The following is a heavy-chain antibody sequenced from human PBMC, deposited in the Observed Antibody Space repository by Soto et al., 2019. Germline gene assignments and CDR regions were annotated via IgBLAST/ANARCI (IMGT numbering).Heavy chain of an antibody. J-gene: IGHJ4*02. D-gene: IGHD3-22*01. V-gene: IGHV3-23*01. CDR1: GFTFSDYG. CDR3: AKSPYYYDSSGYYPFDY. Sequence: LRLSCAASGFTFSDYGMTWVRQPPGQGLEWVSSISGSGDSTTYAVSVKGRFTISRDNSKNTLYLQMNSLRAEDTAVYYCAKSPYYYDSSGYYPFDYWGQGTLVTVSS. CDR2: ISGSGDST.